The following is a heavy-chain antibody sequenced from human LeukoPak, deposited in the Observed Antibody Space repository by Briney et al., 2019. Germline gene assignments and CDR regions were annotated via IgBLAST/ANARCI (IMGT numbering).Heavy chain of an antibody. V-gene: IGHV3-30*04. J-gene: IGHJ4*02. CDR3: ARDPNRLADYGGDYFDH. CDR2: ISNDGSHK. D-gene: IGHD4-23*01. CDR1: GFPFSSYS. Sequence: GGSLRLSCAASGFPFSSYSMHWVRQAPGNGLEWAAVISNDGSHKYYADSVKGRFIISRDNSKNTLSLQMNTLRPDDTAVFYCARDPNRLADYGGDYFDHWGQGTLVTVSS.